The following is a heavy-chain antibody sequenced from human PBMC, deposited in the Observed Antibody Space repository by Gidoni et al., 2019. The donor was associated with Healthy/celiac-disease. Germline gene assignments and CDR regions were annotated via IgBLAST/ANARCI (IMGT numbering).Heavy chain of an antibody. CDR1: GFTFSSYG. Sequence: QVQLVESGGGVVQPGRSLRLSCAASGFTFSSYGMHWVRQAPGKGLEWVAVISYDGSNKYFADSVKGRFTISRDNSKNTLYLQMNSLRAEDTAVYYCAKNEGFLSLRSYYFDYWGQGTLVTVSS. D-gene: IGHD1-26*01. J-gene: IGHJ4*02. V-gene: IGHV3-30*18. CDR3: AKNEGFLSLRSYYFDY. CDR2: ISYDGSNK.